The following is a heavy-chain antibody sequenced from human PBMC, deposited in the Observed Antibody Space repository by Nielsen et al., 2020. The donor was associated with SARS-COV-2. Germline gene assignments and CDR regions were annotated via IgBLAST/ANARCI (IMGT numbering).Heavy chain of an antibody. CDR1: GFTFSSYS. CDR2: ISSSSSYI. V-gene: IGHV3-21*01. Sequence: GESLQISCAASGFTFSSYSMNWVRQAPGKGLEWVSSISSSSSYIYYADSVKGRFTISRDNAKNSLYLQMNSLRAEDTAVYYCARDSLGEVLCDYWGQGTLVTVSS. J-gene: IGHJ4*02. CDR3: ARDSLGEVLCDY. D-gene: IGHD3-16*01.